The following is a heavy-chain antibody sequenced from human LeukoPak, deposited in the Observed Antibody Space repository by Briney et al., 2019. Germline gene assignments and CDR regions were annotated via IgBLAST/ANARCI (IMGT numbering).Heavy chain of an antibody. Sequence: SETLSLTCTVSGGSISSSSYYWGWIRQPPGKGLERIGSIYYSGSTYYNPSLKSRVTISVDTSKNQFSLKLSSVTAADTAVYYCASPYELRFLEWPYYFDYWGQGTLVTVSS. D-gene: IGHD3-3*01. CDR2: IYYSGST. CDR1: GGSISSSSYY. CDR3: ASPYELRFLEWPYYFDY. J-gene: IGHJ4*02. V-gene: IGHV4-39*01.